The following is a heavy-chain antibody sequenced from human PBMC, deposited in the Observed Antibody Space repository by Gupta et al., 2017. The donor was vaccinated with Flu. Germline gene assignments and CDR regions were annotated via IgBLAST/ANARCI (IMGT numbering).Heavy chain of an antibody. D-gene: IGHD3-3*01. J-gene: IGHJ4*02. CDR2: IRSKANNYAT. CDR3: TIYGTDFSD. CDR1: GFNFSGAG. Sequence: EVQLVESGGQLVQPGGSLKVSCAASGFNFSGAGMHWVRQTSGKGLEWGGRIRSKANNYATGYAASVKGRFTISRDDPKSTAYLHMNSRKTEDTDVYFCTIYGTDFSDGGQGTLVTVAS. V-gene: IGHV3-73*02.